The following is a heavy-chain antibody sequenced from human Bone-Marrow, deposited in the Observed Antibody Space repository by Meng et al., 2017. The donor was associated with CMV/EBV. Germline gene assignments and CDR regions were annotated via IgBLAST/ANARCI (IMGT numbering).Heavy chain of an antibody. CDR3: ARDHLTAAFGD. D-gene: IGHD3-16*01. CDR1: GYTFTSYD. CDR2: IIPILGIA. J-gene: IGHJ4*02. Sequence: SVKVSCKASGYTFTSYDINWVRQAPGQGLEWMGGIIPILGIANYAQKFQGRVTITADKSTSTAYMELSSLRSEDTAVYYCARDHLTAAFGDWGQGTLVTVSS. V-gene: IGHV1-69*10.